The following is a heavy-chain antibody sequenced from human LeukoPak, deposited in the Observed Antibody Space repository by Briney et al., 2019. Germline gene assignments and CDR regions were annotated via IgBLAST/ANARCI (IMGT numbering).Heavy chain of an antibody. CDR2: ICPGGTIT. V-gene: IGHV3-74*01. D-gene: IGHD6-6*01. Sequence: GGSLRLSCTASGFTFSNYCMHWVRQTPGKGLIWVSRICPGGTITDYADSVKGRFTISRDNAQNSMYLQMNSLRAEDTAVYYCGRVGGRSKAAKGDAFDIWGQGTMVTVSS. J-gene: IGHJ3*02. CDR1: GFTFSNYC. CDR3: GRVGGRSKAAKGDAFDI.